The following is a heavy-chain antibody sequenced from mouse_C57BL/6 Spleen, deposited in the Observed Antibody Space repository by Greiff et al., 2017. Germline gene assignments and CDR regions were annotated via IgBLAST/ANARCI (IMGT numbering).Heavy chain of an antibody. J-gene: IGHJ1*03. Sequence: DVKLVESGGGLVKPGGSLKLSCAASGFTFSSYAMSWVRQTPEKRLEWVATISDGGSYTYYPDNVKGRFTISRDNAKNNLYLQMSHLKSEDTAMYYCARRYFDGWGTGTTVTVSS. V-gene: IGHV5-4*03. CDR1: GFTFSSYA. CDR3: ARRYFDG. CDR2: ISDGGSYT.